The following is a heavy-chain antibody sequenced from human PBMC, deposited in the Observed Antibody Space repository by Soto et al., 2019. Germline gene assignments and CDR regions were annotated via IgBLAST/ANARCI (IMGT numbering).Heavy chain of an antibody. CDR2: ISYDGSNK. D-gene: IGHD5-12*01. CDR3: ARSYGYNYEAVGGYYYYGMDF. J-gene: IGHJ6*02. Sequence: HPGGSLRLSCAASGFTFSSYAMHWVRQAPGKGLEWVAVISYDGSNKYYADSVKGRFTISRDNSKNTLYLQMNSLRAEDTAVYYCARSYGYNYEAVGGYYYYGMDFWGQGTTVTVSS. V-gene: IGHV3-30-3*01. CDR1: GFTFSSYA.